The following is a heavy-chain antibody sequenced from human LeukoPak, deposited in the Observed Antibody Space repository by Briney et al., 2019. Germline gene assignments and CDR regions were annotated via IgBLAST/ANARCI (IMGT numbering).Heavy chain of an antibody. Sequence: PGGSLRLSCAASGFTFSSYSMDWVRQAPGKGLEWVSSISSSSSYIYYADSVKGRFTISRDNAKNSLYLQMNSLRAEDTAVYYCARASVDYFDYWGQGTLVTASS. J-gene: IGHJ4*02. CDR2: ISSSSSYI. CDR1: GFTFSSYS. CDR3: ARASVDYFDY. V-gene: IGHV3-21*01.